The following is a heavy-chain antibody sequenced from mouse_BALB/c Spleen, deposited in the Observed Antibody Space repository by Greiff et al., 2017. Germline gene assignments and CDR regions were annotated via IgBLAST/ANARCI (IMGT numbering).Heavy chain of an antibody. CDR2: INPSNGRT. J-gene: IGHJ2*01. CDR1: GYTFTSYW. D-gene: IGHD2-10*02. Sequence: QVHLKQSGAELVKPGASVKLSCKASGYTFTSYWMHWVKQRPGQGLEWIGEINPSNGRTNYNEKFKSKATLTVDKSTSTAYMQLSSLTSEDSAVDYGARWGYGSYVGFDYWGQGTTLTVSS. V-gene: IGHV1S81*02. CDR3: ARWGYGSYVGFDY.